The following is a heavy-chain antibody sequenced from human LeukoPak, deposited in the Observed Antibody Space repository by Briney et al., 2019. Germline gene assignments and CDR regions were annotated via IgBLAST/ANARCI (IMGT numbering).Heavy chain of an antibody. CDR2: ISGSGGST. Sequence: GGSLRLSCAASGFTFSSYSMSWVRQAPGKGLEWVSAISGSGGSTYYADSVKGRFTISRDNSKNTLYLQMNSLRAEDTAVYYCAKVVSSGPTRFDYWGQGTLVTVSS. V-gene: IGHV3-23*01. CDR1: GFTFSSYS. J-gene: IGHJ4*02. D-gene: IGHD6-19*01. CDR3: AKVVSSGPTRFDY.